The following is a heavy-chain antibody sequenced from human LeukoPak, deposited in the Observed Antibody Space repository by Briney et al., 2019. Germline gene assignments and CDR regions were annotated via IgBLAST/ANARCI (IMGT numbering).Heavy chain of an antibody. CDR1: GFIFSTYS. V-gene: IGHV3-48*04. Sequence: GGSLRLSCAGSGFIFSTYSMNWVRQAPGKGLEWVSYISSSGSTIYYADSVKGLFTISRDNAKYSLYLQMNSLRAEDTAVYYCARGGLGSWTFDSWGQGTLVTVSS. J-gene: IGHJ4*02. CDR3: ARGGLGSWTFDS. CDR2: ISSSGSTI. D-gene: IGHD1-26*01.